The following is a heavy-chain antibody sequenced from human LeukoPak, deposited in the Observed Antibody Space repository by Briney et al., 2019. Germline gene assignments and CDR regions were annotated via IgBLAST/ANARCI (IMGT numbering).Heavy chain of an antibody. CDR3: ARSFDTHAFDI. CDR2: INHSGST. J-gene: IGHJ3*02. Sequence: SETLSLTCAVYGGSFSGYYWSWIRQPPGKGLEWIGEINHSGSTNYNPSLKSRVTISVDTSKNQFSLKLSSVTAADTAVYYCARSFDTHAFDIWGQGTVVTVSS. CDR1: GGSFSGYY. V-gene: IGHV4-34*01.